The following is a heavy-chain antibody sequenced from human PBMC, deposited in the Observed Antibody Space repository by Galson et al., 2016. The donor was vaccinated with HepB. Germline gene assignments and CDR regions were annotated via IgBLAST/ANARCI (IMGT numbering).Heavy chain of an antibody. CDR1: GGSISSYY. V-gene: IGHV4-59*08. J-gene: IGHJ6*02. Sequence: SETLSLTCTVSGGSISSYYWSWIRQPPGKALEWIGYIYYSGSTNYNPSLKSRVTISLDTSKNQFSLSLSSVTAADTAVYYCASPPHSSGWNYYYGMAVWGQGTTVTVSS. D-gene: IGHD6-19*01. CDR2: IYYSGST. CDR3: ASPPHSSGWNYYYGMAV.